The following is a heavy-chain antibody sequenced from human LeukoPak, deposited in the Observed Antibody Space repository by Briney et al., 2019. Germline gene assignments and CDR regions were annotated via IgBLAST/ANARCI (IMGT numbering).Heavy chain of an antibody. CDR2: IWYDGINK. J-gene: IGHJ4*02. D-gene: IGHD6-6*01. V-gene: IGHV3-33*01. CDR3: ARDAPAFGFYSSSLGY. Sequence: GGSLRLSCSASGFTFSSYGMHWVRQAPGRGLEWVAAIWYDGINKYYADSVEGRFTISRDTSKSTLYLQMTSLRAEDTAVYYCARDAPAFGFYSSSLGYWGQGTLVTVSS. CDR1: GFTFSSYG.